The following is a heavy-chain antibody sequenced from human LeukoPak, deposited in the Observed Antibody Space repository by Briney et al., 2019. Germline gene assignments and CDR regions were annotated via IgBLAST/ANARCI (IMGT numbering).Heavy chain of an antibody. CDR3: AKGELWFGELLRFDY. CDR1: GFTFSSYS. V-gene: IGHV3-48*01. D-gene: IGHD3-10*01. CDR2: TGSSSSTI. J-gene: IGHJ4*02. Sequence: GGSLRLSCAASGFTFSSYSMNWVRQAPGKGLEWVSYTGSSSSTIYYADSVKGRFTISRDNSKNTLYLQMNSLRAEDTAVYYCAKGELWFGELLRFDYWGQGTLVTVSS.